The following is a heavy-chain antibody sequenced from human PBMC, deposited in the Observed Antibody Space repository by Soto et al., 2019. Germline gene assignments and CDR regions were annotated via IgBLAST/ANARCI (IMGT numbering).Heavy chain of an antibody. CDR1: GFTFSDYY. Sequence: GGSLRLSCAASGFTFSDYYMSWIRQAPGKGLEWVSYISSSGSTIYYADSVKGRFTISRDNAKNSLYLQMNSLRAEDTAVYYCARAAPPHLWFGELLPDFDYWGQGTLVTVSS. CDR3: ARAAPPHLWFGELLPDFDY. J-gene: IGHJ4*02. V-gene: IGHV3-11*01. D-gene: IGHD3-10*01. CDR2: ISSSGSTI.